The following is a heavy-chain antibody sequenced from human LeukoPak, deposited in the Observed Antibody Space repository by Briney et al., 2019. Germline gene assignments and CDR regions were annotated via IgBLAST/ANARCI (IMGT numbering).Heavy chain of an antibody. J-gene: IGHJ3*02. CDR3: ARLYLPYTSAWYGSAFDI. D-gene: IGHD6-13*01. CDR1: GYSFTSYW. Sequence: GESLKISCKGSGYSFTSYWIGWVRQMPGKGLEWMGIIYPGDSDTRYSPSFHGQVTISADRSITTAYLQWSSLKASDTAMYYCARLYLPYTSAWYGSAFDIWGQGTMVTVSS. CDR2: IYPGDSDT. V-gene: IGHV5-51*01.